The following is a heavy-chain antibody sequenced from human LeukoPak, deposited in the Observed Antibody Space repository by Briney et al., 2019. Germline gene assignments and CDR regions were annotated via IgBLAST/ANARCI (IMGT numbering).Heavy chain of an antibody. CDR3: ARGLGIYYYYMDV. J-gene: IGHJ6*03. CDR2: IRQDGSDK. Sequence: GGSLRLSCTASGFTFTTYWMSWVRQAPGRGLEWVASIRQDGSDKYYVDSVKGRFTISKDNARNSLNLQMNSLRADDTAVYYCARGLGIYYYYMDVWGKGTTVTVSS. V-gene: IGHV3-7*01. CDR1: GFTFTTYW. D-gene: IGHD1-14*01.